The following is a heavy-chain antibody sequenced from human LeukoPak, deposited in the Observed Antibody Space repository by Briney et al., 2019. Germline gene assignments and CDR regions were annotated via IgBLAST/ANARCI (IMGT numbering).Heavy chain of an antibody. CDR2: ISSSGTHI. CDR1: GFTFSSYE. J-gene: IGHJ4*02. V-gene: IGHV3-48*03. CDR3: AREKTACGGSCYDS. D-gene: IGHD2-15*01. Sequence: GGSLRLSCAASGFTFSSYEMNWVRQAPGKGLEWVSYISSSGTHIHYADSVKGRFTISRDNAKNSLFLQMNSLRAEDTAVYYCAREKTACGGSCYDSWGQGTLVTVSS.